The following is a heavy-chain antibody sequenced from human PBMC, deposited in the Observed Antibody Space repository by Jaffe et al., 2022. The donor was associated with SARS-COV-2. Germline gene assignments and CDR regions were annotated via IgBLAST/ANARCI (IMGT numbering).Heavy chain of an antibody. D-gene: IGHD6-19*01. CDR3: AKVFPQWLVLSDYYGMDV. Sequence: EVQLLESGGGLVQPGGSLRLSCAASGFTFSSYAMSWVRQAPGKGLEWVSAISGSGGSTYYADSVKGRFTISRDNSKNTLYLQMNSLRAEDTAVYYCAKVFPQWLVLSDYYGMDVWGQGTTVTVSS. J-gene: IGHJ6*02. CDR2: ISGSGGST. CDR1: GFTFSSYA. V-gene: IGHV3-23*01.